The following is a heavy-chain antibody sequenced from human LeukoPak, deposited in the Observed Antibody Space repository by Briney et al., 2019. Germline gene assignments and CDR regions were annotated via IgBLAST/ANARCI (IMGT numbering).Heavy chain of an antibody. Sequence: SVKVSCKASGGTFSSYAISWVRQAPGQGLEWMGRIIPILGIANYAQKFQGRVTITADKSTSTAYMELSSLRSEDTAVYYCARDSVAAVIHYYYYGMDAWGQGTTVTVSS. D-gene: IGHD6-13*01. CDR1: GGTFSSYA. J-gene: IGHJ6*02. CDR3: ARDSVAAVIHYYYYGMDA. V-gene: IGHV1-69*04. CDR2: IIPILGIA.